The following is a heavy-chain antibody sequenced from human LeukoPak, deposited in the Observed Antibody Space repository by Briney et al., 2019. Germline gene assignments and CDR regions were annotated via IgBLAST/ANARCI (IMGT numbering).Heavy chain of an antibody. CDR2: IHYSGST. CDR1: GGSISGYY. Sequence: PSETLSLTCTVSGGSISGYYWSWIRQPPGKGLEWIGYIHYSGSTNYNPSLKSRVTISVDTSKNQFSLKLSSVTAADTAVYYCARSELLWFGGVNSGFDYWGQGTLVTVSS. J-gene: IGHJ4*02. CDR3: ARSELLWFGGVNSGFDY. D-gene: IGHD3-10*01. V-gene: IGHV4-59*01.